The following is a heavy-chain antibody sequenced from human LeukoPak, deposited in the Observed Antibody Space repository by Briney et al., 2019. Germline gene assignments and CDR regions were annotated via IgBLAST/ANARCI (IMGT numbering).Heavy chain of an antibody. J-gene: IGHJ4*02. CDR3: ARDGDSTIAAAEY. D-gene: IGHD6-13*01. Sequence: GGSLRLSCAASGFTFSSYSMNWVRQAPGKGLEWVSYISSSSSTIYYADSVKGRFTISGDNAKNSLYLQMNSLRAEDTAVYYCARDGDSTIAAAEYWGQGTLVTVSS. CDR2: ISSSSSTI. V-gene: IGHV3-48*04. CDR1: GFTFSSYS.